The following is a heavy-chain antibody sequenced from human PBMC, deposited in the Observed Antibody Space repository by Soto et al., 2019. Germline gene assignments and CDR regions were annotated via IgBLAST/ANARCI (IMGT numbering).Heavy chain of an antibody. V-gene: IGHV4-59*01. CDR3: ATLAGSYYVFDY. J-gene: IGHJ4*02. CDR1: GGSISSYY. D-gene: IGHD1-26*01. Sequence: SETLSLTCTVSGGSISSYYWSWIRQPPGKGLEWIGYIYYSGSTNYNPSLKSRVTISVDTSKNQFSRKLSSVTAADTAVYYCATLAGSYYVFDYWGQGTLVTVSS. CDR2: IYYSGST.